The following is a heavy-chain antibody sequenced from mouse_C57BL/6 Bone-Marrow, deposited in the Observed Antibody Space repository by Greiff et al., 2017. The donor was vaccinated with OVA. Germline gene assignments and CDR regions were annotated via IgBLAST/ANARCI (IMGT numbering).Heavy chain of an antibody. CDR3: ARDGYFAY. CDR2: IDPSDSYT. Sequence: QVQLQQPGAELVMPGASVKLSCKASGYTFTSYWMHWVKQRPGQGLEWIGEIDPSDSYTTYNQKFKGKSTLTVDKSSSTAYMQLSSLTSEDSAVYYCARDGYFAYWGQGTLVTVSA. D-gene: IGHD2-3*01. V-gene: IGHV1-69*01. J-gene: IGHJ3*01. CDR1: GYTFTSYW.